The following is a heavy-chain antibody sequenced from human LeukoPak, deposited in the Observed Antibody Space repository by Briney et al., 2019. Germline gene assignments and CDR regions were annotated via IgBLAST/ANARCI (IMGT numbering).Heavy chain of an antibody. CDR2: ITHSGST. CDR3: ASLYSSSWYGEGYNWFDP. V-gene: IGHV4-34*01. CDR1: GGSFSGYY. J-gene: IGHJ5*02. D-gene: IGHD6-13*01. Sequence: SETLSLICAVYGGSFSGYYWSWIRQPPGKGLEWIGEITHSGSTNYNPSLKSRVTISVDTSKNQFSLKLSSVTAADTAVYYCASLYSSSWYGEGYNWFDPWGQGTLVTVSS.